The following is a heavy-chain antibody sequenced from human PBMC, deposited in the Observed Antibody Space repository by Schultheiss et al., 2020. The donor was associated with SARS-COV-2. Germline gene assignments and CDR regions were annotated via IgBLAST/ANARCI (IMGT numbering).Heavy chain of an antibody. D-gene: IGHD2-2*01. V-gene: IGHV1-18*01. Sequence: ASVKVSCKASGYTFTSYGISWVRQDPGQGLEWMGWISAYNGNTNYAQKLQGRVTMTTDTSTSTAYMELRSLRSDDTAVYYCARDRGGVVVPAERFDPWGQGTLVTVSS. J-gene: IGHJ5*02. CDR1: GYTFTSYG. CDR2: ISAYNGNT. CDR3: ARDRGGVVVPAERFDP.